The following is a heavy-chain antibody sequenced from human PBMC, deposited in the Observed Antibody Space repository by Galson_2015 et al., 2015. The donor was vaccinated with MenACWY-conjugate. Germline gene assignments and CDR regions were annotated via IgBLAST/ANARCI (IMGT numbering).Heavy chain of an antibody. J-gene: IGHJ3*01. CDR3: ARWGPSHTAYRPSTDQINDAFDV. V-gene: IGHV6-1*01. D-gene: IGHD2-21*01. CDR2: TYYRSKWYN. CDR1: GDSVSSNNAA. Sequence: CAISGDSVSSNNAAWTWIRQSPSRGLEWLGRTYYRSKWYNDYAFSLKSRITVSPDTSKNQFSLQLNSVTPEDTAVYYCARWGPSHTAYRPSTDQINDAFDVWGQGTMVTVSP.